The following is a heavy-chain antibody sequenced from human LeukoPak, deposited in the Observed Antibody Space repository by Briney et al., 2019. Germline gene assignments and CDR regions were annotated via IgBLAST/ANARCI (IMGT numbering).Heavy chain of an antibody. D-gene: IGHD3-3*01. CDR1: GFTFSSYG. CDR3: AKDPDFWSGYPYYFDY. Sequence: GGSLRLSCAASGFTFSSYGMHWVRQAPGKGLEWVAFIRYDGSNKYYADSVRGRFTISRDNSKNTLYLQMNSLRAEDTAVYYCAKDPDFWSGYPYYFDYWGQGTLVTVSS. J-gene: IGHJ4*02. V-gene: IGHV3-30*02. CDR2: IRYDGSNK.